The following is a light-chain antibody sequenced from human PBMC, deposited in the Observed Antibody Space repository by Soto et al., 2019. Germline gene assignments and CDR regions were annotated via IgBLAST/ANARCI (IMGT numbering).Light chain of an antibody. CDR1: QSISNH. CDR3: QQSYSSPPT. J-gene: IGKJ1*01. Sequence: DIQMTQSPSSLSASVEDRVIITCRASQSISNHLNWYQQKPGKAPKLLIFAASSLQSGVPSRFSCSRSGPDFTLTISSLQPEDFATYYCQQSYSSPPTFGQGTKVDI. V-gene: IGKV1-39*01. CDR2: AAS.